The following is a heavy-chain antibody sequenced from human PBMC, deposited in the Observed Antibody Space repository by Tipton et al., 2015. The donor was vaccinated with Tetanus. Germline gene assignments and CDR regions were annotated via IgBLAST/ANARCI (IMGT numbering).Heavy chain of an antibody. CDR1: GFAFSSYS. V-gene: IGHV3-21*01. D-gene: IGHD3-9*01. CDR2: ISPRATYR. CDR3: ARVHVGLTEPCDY. J-gene: IGHJ4*02. Sequence: SLRLSCAASGFAFSSYSMNWVRQAPGKGLEWVSSISPRATYRYYADSVKGRFTISRDGAKNSLFLQMNSLRVEDTAVYFCARVHVGLTEPCDYWGQGILVTVSS.